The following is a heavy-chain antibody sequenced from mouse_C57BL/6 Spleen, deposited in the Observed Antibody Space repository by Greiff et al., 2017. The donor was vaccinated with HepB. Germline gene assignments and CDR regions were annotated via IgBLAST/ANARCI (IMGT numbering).Heavy chain of an antibody. V-gene: IGHV1-58*01. CDR3: AKYYYGSSYGYCDV. D-gene: IGHD1-1*01. Sequence: VQLQQSGAELVRPGSSVKMSCKTSGYTFTSYGINWVKQRPGQGLDWIGDIYIGNGYTEYNEKFKGKATLTSDTSSSTAYMQLSSLTSEDSAIYVCAKYYYGSSYGYCDVWGTGTAVTVSS. CDR2: IYIGNGYT. CDR1: GYTFTSYG. J-gene: IGHJ1*03.